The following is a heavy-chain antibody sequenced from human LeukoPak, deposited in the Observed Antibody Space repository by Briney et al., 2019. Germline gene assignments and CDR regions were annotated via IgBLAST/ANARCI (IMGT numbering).Heavy chain of an antibody. CDR2: INAGNGNT. D-gene: IGHD1-26*01. Sequence: ASVKVSCMASGYILTSYDMHWVRQAPGQRLEWMGWINAGNGNTKYSQKFQGRVTITRDTSASTAYMELSSLRSEDTAVYYCARDHPLGAYNYWGQGTLVTVSS. CDR1: GYILTSYD. J-gene: IGHJ4*02. CDR3: ARDHPLGAYNY. V-gene: IGHV1-3*01.